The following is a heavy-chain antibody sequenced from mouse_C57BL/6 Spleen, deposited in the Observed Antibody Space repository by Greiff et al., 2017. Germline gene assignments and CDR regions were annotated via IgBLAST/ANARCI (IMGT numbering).Heavy chain of an antibody. Sequence: VQLQQSGPGLVQPSQSLSITCTASGFSLTSYGVHWVRQSPGKGLEWLGVIWSGESTDYNAALISRLSISKDNSKGQVFFKMKSLQADDTAIYYCAKAVYDWFDYWGQGTTLTVSA. CDR2: IWSGEST. V-gene: IGHV2-2*01. CDR1: GFSLTSYG. D-gene: IGHD2-12*01. CDR3: AKAVYDWFDY. J-gene: IGHJ2*01.